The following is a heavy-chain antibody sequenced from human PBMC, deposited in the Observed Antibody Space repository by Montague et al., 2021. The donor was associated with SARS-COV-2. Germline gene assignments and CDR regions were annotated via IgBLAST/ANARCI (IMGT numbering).Heavy chain of an antibody. CDR2: IYYSGST. D-gene: IGHD5-12*01. CDR3: ARRGYSGYVYNLLVDY. V-gene: IGHV4-39*01. CDR1: GGSISSSSYY. Sequence: SETLSLTCTVSGGSISSSSYYWGWIRQPPGKGLEWIGSIYYSGSTYYNPSLKSRVTISVDTSENQFSLKLSSVTAADTAVYYCARRGYSGYVYNLLVDYWGQGTLVTVSS. J-gene: IGHJ4*02.